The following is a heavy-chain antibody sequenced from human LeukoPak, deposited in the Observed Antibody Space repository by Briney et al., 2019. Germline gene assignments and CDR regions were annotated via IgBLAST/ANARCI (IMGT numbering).Heavy chain of an antibody. J-gene: IGHJ4*02. CDR1: GFTFSSYS. Sequence: GRSLRLSCAASGFTFSSYSMNWVRQAPGKGLEWVSYISSSSSTIYYADSVKGRFTISRDNAKNSLYLQMNSLRAEDTSVYYCAREILDGGGCYYCGQGTLFIVSS. D-gene: IGHD6-19*01. CDR3: AREILDGGGCYY. V-gene: IGHV3-48*01. CDR2: ISSSSSTI.